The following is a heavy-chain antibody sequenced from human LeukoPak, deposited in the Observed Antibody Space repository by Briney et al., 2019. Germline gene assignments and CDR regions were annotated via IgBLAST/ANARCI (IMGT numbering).Heavy chain of an antibody. CDR1: GFSFSSYW. Sequence: GGSLRLSCAASGFSFSSYWMSWVRQAPGKGLEWVANIKEDGSEKRYVDSVKGRFTISRDNAKNTLYLQMNSLRAEDTAVYYCAKGPSGFGASPGGYFDYWGQGTRATVSS. J-gene: IGHJ4*02. D-gene: IGHD3-10*01. CDR2: IKEDGSEK. CDR3: AKGPSGFGASPGGYFDY. V-gene: IGHV3-7*03.